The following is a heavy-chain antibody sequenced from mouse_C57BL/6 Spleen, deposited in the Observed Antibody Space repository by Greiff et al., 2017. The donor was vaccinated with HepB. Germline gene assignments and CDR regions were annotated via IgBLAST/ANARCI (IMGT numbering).Heavy chain of an antibody. CDR1: GYTFTSYW. CDR3: ARGEVITTVVATFDY. Sequence: VQLQQPGTELVKPGASVKLSCKASGYTFTSYWMHWVKQRPGQGLEWIGNINPSNGGTNYNEKFKSKATLTVDNSSSTAYMQLSSLTSEDSAVYYGARGEVITTVVATFDYWGQGTTLTVSS. CDR2: INPSNGGT. J-gene: IGHJ2*01. V-gene: IGHV1-53*01. D-gene: IGHD1-1*01.